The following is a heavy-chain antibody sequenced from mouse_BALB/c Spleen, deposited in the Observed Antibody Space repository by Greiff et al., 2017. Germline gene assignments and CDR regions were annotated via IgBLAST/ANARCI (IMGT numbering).Heavy chain of an antibody. J-gene: IGHJ4*01. CDR1: GFTFSDYY. D-gene: IGHD1-1*01. Sequence: EVQLQQSGGGLVKPGGSLKLSCAASGFTFSDYYMYWVRQTPEKRLEWVATISDGGSYTYYPDSVKGRFTISRDNAKNNLYLQMSSLKSEDTAMYYCARAYGSSAMDYWGQGTSVTVSS. CDR2: ISDGGSYT. V-gene: IGHV5-4*02. CDR3: ARAYGSSAMDY.